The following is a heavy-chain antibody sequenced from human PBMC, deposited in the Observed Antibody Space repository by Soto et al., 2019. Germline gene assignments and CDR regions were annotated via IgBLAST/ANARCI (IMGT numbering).Heavy chain of an antibody. D-gene: IGHD2-15*01. J-gene: IGHJ4*02. CDR2: IYYSGST. CDR1: GGSVSSGSYY. CDR3: ARGARVVARPFDY. Sequence: SETLSLTCTVSGGSVSSGSYYWSWIRQPPGKGLEWIGYIYYSGSTNYNPSLKSRVTISVDTSKNQFSLKLSSVTAADTAVYYCARGARVVARPFDYWGQGTLVTASS. V-gene: IGHV4-61*01.